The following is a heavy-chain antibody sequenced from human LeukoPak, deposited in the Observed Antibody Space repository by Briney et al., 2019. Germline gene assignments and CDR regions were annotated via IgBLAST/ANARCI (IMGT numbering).Heavy chain of an antibody. J-gene: IGHJ4*02. CDR3: AKRVQYDDSHYCIFDY. V-gene: IGHV3-23*01. CDR2: IDANAVGT. CDR1: GFTFSNYV. Sequence: PGGSLRLSCAASGFTFSNYVMNWVRQAPGKGLEWVSTIDANAVGTYYADSVKGRFTSSRDNSKNTLYLQMSSLRAEDTAVYYCAKRVQYDDSHYCIFDYWGQGTLVTVSS. D-gene: IGHD3-22*01.